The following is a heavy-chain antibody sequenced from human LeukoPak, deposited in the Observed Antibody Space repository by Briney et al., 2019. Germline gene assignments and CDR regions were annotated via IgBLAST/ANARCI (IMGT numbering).Heavy chain of an antibody. V-gene: IGHV4-59*12. CDR2: IYYSGST. CDR1: GGSITSYS. J-gene: IGHJ5*02. Sequence: SETLSLTCTVSGGSITSYSWSWIRQPPGKGLEWIGYIYYSGSTNYNPSLKSRVTISVGTSKNQFSLKLSSVTAADTAVYYCARARSIFGVVIVRRWFDPWGQGTLVTVSS. D-gene: IGHD3-3*01. CDR3: ARARSIFGVVIVRRWFDP.